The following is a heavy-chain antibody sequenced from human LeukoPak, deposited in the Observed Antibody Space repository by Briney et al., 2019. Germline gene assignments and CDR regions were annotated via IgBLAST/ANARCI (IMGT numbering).Heavy chain of an antibody. D-gene: IGHD2-21*02. Sequence: GASVKVSCKASGYTFTGHYIHWVRQAPGQGLEWMGRINPNNGGTEYAQRFQGRVTMTRDTSISTAYMELSSLTSDDTAVYYCTVTSDAFDIWGQGTMVTVSS. J-gene: IGHJ3*02. CDR2: INPNNGGT. V-gene: IGHV1-2*06. CDR3: TVTSDAFDI. CDR1: GYTFTGHY.